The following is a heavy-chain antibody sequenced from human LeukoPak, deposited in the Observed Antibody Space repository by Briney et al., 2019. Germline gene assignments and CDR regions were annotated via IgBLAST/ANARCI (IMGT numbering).Heavy chain of an antibody. CDR3: AKDKYVDDSWYFDL. CDR2: MSADGSRK. Sequence: PGGSLRLSCAGSGFNFNTYAMHWVRQAPGKGLEWMAVMSADGSRKYYADSVKGRFTISRDNSKNTLYLQMDSLRAEDTAVYYCAKDKYVDDSWYFDLWGRGALVTVSS. CDR1: GFNFNTYA. D-gene: IGHD3-10*02. V-gene: IGHV3-30*18. J-gene: IGHJ2*01.